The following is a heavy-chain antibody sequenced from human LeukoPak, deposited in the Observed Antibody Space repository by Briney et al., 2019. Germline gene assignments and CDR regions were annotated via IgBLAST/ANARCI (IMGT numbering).Heavy chain of an antibody. J-gene: IGHJ6*03. Sequence: PGGSLRLSCAASGFTFSSYGMHWVRQAPGKGLEWVAFIRYDGSNKYYADSVKGRFTISRDNSKNTLYLQMNSLRAEDTAVYYCAKDSAYDFWSGYQYYYYYMDVWGKGTTVTVSS. CDR3: AKDSAYDFWSGYQYYYYYMDV. CDR2: IRYDGSNK. D-gene: IGHD3-3*01. V-gene: IGHV3-30*02. CDR1: GFTFSSYG.